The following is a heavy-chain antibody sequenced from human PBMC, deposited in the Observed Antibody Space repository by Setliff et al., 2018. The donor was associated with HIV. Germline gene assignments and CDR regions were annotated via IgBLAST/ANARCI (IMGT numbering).Heavy chain of an antibody. CDR1: DNSIRSYY. CDR2: IYQTGTT. V-gene: IGHV4-59*08. Sequence: SETLSLTCTVSDNSIRSYYWSWIRQPPGKGLEWIGYIYQTGTTSYNPPLRSRVSMSLDTSKNQFSLRLSSVTAADTAVYYCARHLSRQSGGFWFLDLWGRGTLVT. D-gene: IGHD2-15*01. CDR3: ARHLSRQSGGFWFLDL. J-gene: IGHJ2*01.